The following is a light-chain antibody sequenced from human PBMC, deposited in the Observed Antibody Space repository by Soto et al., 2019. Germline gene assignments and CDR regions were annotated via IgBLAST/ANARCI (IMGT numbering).Light chain of an antibody. CDR2: ATS. CDR1: QTVAKS. V-gene: IGKV1-39*01. Sequence: DTQMTQSPSSLPASVRDTATIPCRLSQTVAKSLNWYQQKPGKAPDLLIYATSHLHSEVPSRFSGSGSGTDFTLTINSLQPEDFATYYCQQVYRMPPTFGQGTKVDIK. CDR3: QQVYRMPPT. J-gene: IGKJ1*01.